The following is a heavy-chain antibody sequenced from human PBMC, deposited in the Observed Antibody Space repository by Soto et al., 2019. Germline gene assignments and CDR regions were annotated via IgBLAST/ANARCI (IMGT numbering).Heavy chain of an antibody. CDR2: ISGGGAT. CDR1: GFDVYNKY. D-gene: IGHD6-13*01. Sequence: HPGGSLRLSCAVSGFDVYNKYMSWVRLGPGEGLQWVSTISGGGATYYADSVKGRFTFSRDNSKNTLYLQMTTLRAEDTGIYYCARAGVGAAANTPHYYFAMDVWGQGTTVTVSS. CDR3: ARAGVGAAANTPHYYFAMDV. V-gene: IGHV3-66*01. J-gene: IGHJ6*02.